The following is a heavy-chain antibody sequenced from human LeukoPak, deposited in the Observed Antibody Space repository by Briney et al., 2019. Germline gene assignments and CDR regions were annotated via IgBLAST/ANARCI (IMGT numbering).Heavy chain of an antibody. CDR1: GFTFSSYA. V-gene: IGHV3-30-3*01. D-gene: IGHD7-27*01. Sequence: GGSLRLSCAASGFTFSSYAMHWVRQAPGKGLEWVAVISYDGSNKYYADSVKGRFTISRDNSKNTLYLQMNSLRAEDTAVYYCARETGDQRIFDYWGQGTLVTVFS. CDR2: ISYDGSNK. CDR3: ARETGDQRIFDY. J-gene: IGHJ4*02.